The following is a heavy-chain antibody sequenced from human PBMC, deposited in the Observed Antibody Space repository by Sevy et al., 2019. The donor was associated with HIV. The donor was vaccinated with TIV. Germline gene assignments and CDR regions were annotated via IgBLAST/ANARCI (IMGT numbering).Heavy chain of an antibody. Sequence: GGSLRLSCVASGFTFSYAWMNWVRQAPGKGLEWVGRIKSRPDGGTTDYAAPVKGRFTISRDDSKNTLYLQMNSLKTEDTGVYYCSTDPIIVLLVTDGMDVWDHGTTVTVSS. D-gene: IGHD2-8*01. CDR3: STDPIIVLLVTDGMDV. CDR2: IKSRPDGGTT. J-gene: IGHJ6*02. V-gene: IGHV3-15*01. CDR1: GFTFSYAW.